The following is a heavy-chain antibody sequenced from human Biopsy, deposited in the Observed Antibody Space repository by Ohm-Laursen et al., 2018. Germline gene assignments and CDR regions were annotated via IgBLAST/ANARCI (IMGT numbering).Heavy chain of an antibody. CDR2: INHRGSA. J-gene: IGHJ6*02. Sequence: SESLSLTWAVYGGPFSGYYWIWIRQPPGKGLEWIGEINHRGSASYNPSLKSRITVLVDTSENQFSLNLRSVSAADTAVYFCARALDYYDPYYYYAMDVWGQGTSVTVSS. D-gene: IGHD3-16*01. CDR3: ARALDYYDPYYYYAMDV. CDR1: GGPFSGYY. V-gene: IGHV4-34*01.